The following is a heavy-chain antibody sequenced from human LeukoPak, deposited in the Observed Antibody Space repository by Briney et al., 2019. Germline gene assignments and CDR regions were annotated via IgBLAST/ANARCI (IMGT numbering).Heavy chain of an antibody. CDR2: IIPIFGTA. CDR3: ARNKRYFDWLFWDY. J-gene: IGHJ4*02. V-gene: IGHV1-69*13. D-gene: IGHD3-9*01. Sequence: SVKVSCKASGGTFSSYAISWVRQAPGQGLERMGGIIPIFGTANYAQKFQGRVTITADESTSTAYMELSSLRSEDTAAYYCARNKRYFDWLFWDYWGQGTLVTVSS. CDR1: GGTFSSYA.